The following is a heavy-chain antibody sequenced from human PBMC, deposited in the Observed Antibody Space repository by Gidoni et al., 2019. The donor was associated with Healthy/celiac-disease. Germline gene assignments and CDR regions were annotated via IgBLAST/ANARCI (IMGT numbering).Heavy chain of an antibody. CDR3: AKDKIVVPAAIQDYYYYYMDV. CDR1: GFTFSSNA. V-gene: IGHV3-23*01. Sequence: EVQLLESGGGLVQPGGSLRLSCAASGFTFSSNALSWVRQAPGKGLEWVSAIIGSGGSTYYADAVKGRFTISRDNSKNTLYLQMNSLRAEDTAVYYCAKDKIVVPAAIQDYYYYYMDVWGKGTTVTVSS. J-gene: IGHJ6*03. D-gene: IGHD2-2*02. CDR2: IIGSGGST.